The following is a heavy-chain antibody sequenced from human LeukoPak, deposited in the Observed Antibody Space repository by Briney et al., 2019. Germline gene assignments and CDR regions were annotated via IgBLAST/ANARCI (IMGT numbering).Heavy chain of an antibody. D-gene: IGHD3-22*01. CDR1: GFIFNNYC. CDR3: AKGSSGYFVDL. V-gene: IGHV3-23*01. CDR2: ISNDGGGT. Sequence: GSLRLSCAASGFIFNNYCLIWVRQAPGKGLEWVSAISNDGGGTQYADFVEGRFTISRDNSKNTLFLQMSSLRAEDTALYYCAKGSSGYFVDLWGQGTLVTVSS. J-gene: IGHJ5*02.